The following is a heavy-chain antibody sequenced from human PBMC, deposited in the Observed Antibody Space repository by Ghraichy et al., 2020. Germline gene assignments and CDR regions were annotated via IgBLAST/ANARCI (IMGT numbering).Heavy chain of an antibody. D-gene: IGHD2-2*01. V-gene: IGHV3-11*01. J-gene: IGHJ4*02. CDR3: SIVVVPAAKCY. CDR1: GFTFSDYY. CDR2: ISSSGSTI. Sequence: GGSLRLSCAASGFTFSDYYMSWIRQAPGKGLEWVSYISSSGSTIYYADSVKGRFTISRDNAKNSLYLQMNSLRAEDTAVYYCSIVVVPAAKCYWGQGTLVTVSS.